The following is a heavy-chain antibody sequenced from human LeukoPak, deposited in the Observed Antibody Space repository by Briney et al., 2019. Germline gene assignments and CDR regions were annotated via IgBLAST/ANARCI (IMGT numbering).Heavy chain of an antibody. J-gene: IGHJ4*02. CDR3: ANGGRAVTSAY. CDR2: ISINGGST. V-gene: IGHV3-23*01. D-gene: IGHD4-17*01. Sequence: GGSLRLSCAASGFTFSTYAMSWVRQAPGKGLEWVSIISINGGSTYYADSVKGRFTISRDNSKNTLYLQMNSLRVKDTAVYYCANGGRAVTSAYWGQGTLVTVSS. CDR1: GFTFSTYA.